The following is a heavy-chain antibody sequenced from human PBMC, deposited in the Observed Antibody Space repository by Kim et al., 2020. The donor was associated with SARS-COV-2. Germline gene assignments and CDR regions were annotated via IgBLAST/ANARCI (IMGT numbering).Heavy chain of an antibody. J-gene: IGHJ3*01. CDR1: GFTFSSYG. CDR2: IWYDGSNK. CDR3: ARDHRVXXALGYCSSTSCYTXAXXX. Sequence: GGSLRLSCAASGFTFSSYGMHWVRQAPGKGLEWVAVIWYDGSNKYYADSVKGRXXXSXXNSKNTLYRXXNSLRAXXXAVYYCARDHRVXXALGYCSSTSCYTXAXXXWGQGXXXTVSS. V-gene: IGHV3-33*01. D-gene: IGHD2-2*02.